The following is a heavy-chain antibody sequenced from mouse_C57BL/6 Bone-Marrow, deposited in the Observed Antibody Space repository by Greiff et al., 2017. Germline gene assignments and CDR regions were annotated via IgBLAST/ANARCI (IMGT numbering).Heavy chain of an antibody. CDR3: ARPPYYYGSSRGYFDV. Sequence: VQLKESGGDLVKPGGSLKLSCAASGFTFSSYGMSWVRQTPDNRLEWVATISSGGSYTYYPDSVKGRFTISRDNAKNTLYLQMSSLKSEDTAMYYCARPPYYYGSSRGYFDVWGTGTTVTVSS. D-gene: IGHD1-1*01. CDR1: GFTFSSYG. CDR2: ISSGGSYT. V-gene: IGHV5-6*01. J-gene: IGHJ1*03.